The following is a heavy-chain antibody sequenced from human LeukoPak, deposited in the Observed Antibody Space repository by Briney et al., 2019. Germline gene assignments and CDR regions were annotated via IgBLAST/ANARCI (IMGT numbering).Heavy chain of an antibody. CDR1: GYTFTSYG. Sequence: AASVKVSCKASGYTFTSYGISWVRQAPGQGLEWMGWISAYNGNTNYAQKLQGRVTMTTDTSTSTAYMELRSLRSDDTAVYYCARGALKPTIAVAGDFDYWGQGTLVTVSS. V-gene: IGHV1-18*01. J-gene: IGHJ4*02. CDR2: ISAYNGNT. CDR3: ARGALKPTIAVAGDFDY. D-gene: IGHD6-19*01.